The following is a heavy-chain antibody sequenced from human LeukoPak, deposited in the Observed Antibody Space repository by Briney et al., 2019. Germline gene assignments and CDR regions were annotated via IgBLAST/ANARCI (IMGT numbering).Heavy chain of an antibody. CDR1: GYTFTRYD. J-gene: IGHJ4*02. V-gene: IGHV1-8*01. CDR2: MNPNSGST. CDR3: ARGPTGYSDYYLDY. D-gene: IGHD5-18*01. Sequence: EASVKVSCKASGYTFTRYDINWVRQATGQGREGMGWMNPNSGSTDYAHKFQGRVTMTSNTSISTPYMELSTLSTEDTAVYYCARGPTGYSDYYLDYWGQGTLVTVSS.